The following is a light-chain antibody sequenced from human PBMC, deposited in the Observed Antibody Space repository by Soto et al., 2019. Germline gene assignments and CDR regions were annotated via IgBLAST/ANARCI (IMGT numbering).Light chain of an antibody. V-gene: IGLV1-40*01. J-gene: IGLJ2*01. CDR3: QSYDKTLTGSL. CDR2: VNS. Sequence: QSVLTQPPSVSGTPGQRVTISCTGSSSNIGAGYDVHWYQQLPGTAPKLLIYVNSNRPSGVPDRFSGSKSGASASLVITGLQAEDEADYYCQSYDKTLTGSLFGGGTKLTVL. CDR1: SSNIGAGYD.